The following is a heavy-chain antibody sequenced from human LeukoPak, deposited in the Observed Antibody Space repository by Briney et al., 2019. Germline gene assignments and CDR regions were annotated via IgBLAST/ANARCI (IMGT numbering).Heavy chain of an antibody. J-gene: IGHJ5*02. V-gene: IGHV4-59*09. D-gene: IGHD3-22*01. CDR2: IYYSGST. CDR3: ARGYSSGYYYDP. Sequence: LXCIGYIYYSGSTNYTPSLKSRVTISVDTSKNQFSLKLSSVTAADTAVYYCARGYSSGYYYDPWGQGTLVTVSS.